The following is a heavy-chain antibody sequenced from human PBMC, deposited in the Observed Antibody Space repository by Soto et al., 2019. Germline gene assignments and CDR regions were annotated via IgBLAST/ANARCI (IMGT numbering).Heavy chain of an antibody. V-gene: IGHV3-21*01. CDR2: ISSSSSYI. CDR3: ARVGIRFLEWFQYYYYYYMDV. CDR1: GFTFSSYS. Sequence: EVQLVESGGGLVKPGGSLRLSCAASGFTFSSYSMNWVRQAPGKGLEWVSSISSSSSYIYYADSVKGRFTISRDNATNSLYLQMNSLRAEDTAVYYCARVGIRFLEWFQYYYYYYMDVWGKGTTVTVSS. D-gene: IGHD3-3*01. J-gene: IGHJ6*03.